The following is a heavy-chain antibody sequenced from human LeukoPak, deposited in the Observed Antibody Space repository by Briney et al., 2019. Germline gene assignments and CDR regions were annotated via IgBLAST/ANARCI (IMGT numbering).Heavy chain of an antibody. CDR2: ISSSGSTI. CDR3: ARDRGDGYSGLYYFDY. J-gene: IGHJ4*02. Sequence: GGSLRLSCAASGFTFSDYYMSWIRQAPGKGLEWVSYISSSGSTIYYAGSVKGRFTISRDNAKNSLYLQMNSLRAEDTAVYYCARDRGDGYSGLYYFDYWGQGTLVTVSS. CDR1: GFTFSDYY. V-gene: IGHV3-11*01. D-gene: IGHD5-24*01.